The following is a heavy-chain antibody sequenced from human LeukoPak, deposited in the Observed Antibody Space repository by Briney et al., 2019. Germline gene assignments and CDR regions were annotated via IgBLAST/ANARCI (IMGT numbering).Heavy chain of an antibody. D-gene: IGHD3-3*01. CDR1: GFTFSSYW. CDR3: TTVQLSYDFWSGYYLHY. Sequence: GGSLRLSCAASGFTFSSYWMSWVRQAPGKGLEWVGRIKSKTDGGTTDYAAPVKGRFTISRDDSKNTLFLQMNSLKTEDTAVYYCTTVQLSYDFWSGYYLHYWGQGTLVTVSS. CDR2: IKSKTDGGTT. J-gene: IGHJ4*02. V-gene: IGHV3-15*01.